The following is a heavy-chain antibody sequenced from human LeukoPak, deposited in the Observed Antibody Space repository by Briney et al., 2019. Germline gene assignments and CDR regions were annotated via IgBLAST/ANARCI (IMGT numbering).Heavy chain of an antibody. V-gene: IGHV3-23*01. CDR1: GFTFDSYA. CDR3: AKDRASSTVDGFDY. Sequence: GGSLRLSCAASGFTFDSYAMSWVRQAPGKGLEWVSGISGSGGTTYYADSVKGRFTISRDNDKNTLYLQMTSPRVEDAAVYYCAKDRASSTVDGFDYWGQGTLVTVSS. CDR2: ISGSGGTT. J-gene: IGHJ4*02. D-gene: IGHD1-26*01.